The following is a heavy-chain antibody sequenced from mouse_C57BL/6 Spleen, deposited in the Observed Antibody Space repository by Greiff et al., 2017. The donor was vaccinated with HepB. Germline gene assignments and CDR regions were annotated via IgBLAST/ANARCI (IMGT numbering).Heavy chain of an antibody. CDR2: INPNNGGN. V-gene: IGHV1-22*01. CDR3: ARSGRGYFDY. CDR1: GYTFTDYN. D-gene: IGHD4-1*01. Sequence: VQLQQSGPELVKPGASVKMSCKASGYTFTDYNMHWVKQSHGKSLEWIGYINPNNGGNSYNQKFKGKATLTVNKSSRPAYMELRSLTSEDSAVYYCARSGRGYFDYWGQGTTLTVSS. J-gene: IGHJ2*01.